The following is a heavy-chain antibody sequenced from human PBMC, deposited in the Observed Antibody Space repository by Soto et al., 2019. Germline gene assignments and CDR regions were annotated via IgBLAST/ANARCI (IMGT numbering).Heavy chain of an antibody. CDR2: IYYSGST. V-gene: IGHV4-30-4*01. D-gene: IGHD2-8*01. Sequence: SETLSLTCTVSGGSISSGDYYWSWIRQPPGKGLEWIGYIYYSGSTYYNPSLKSRVTISVDTSKNQFSLKLSSVTAADTAVYYCAREAPYCTNGVCYTAYFDYWCQGTLVTVSS. J-gene: IGHJ4*02. CDR1: GGSISSGDYY. CDR3: AREAPYCTNGVCYTAYFDY.